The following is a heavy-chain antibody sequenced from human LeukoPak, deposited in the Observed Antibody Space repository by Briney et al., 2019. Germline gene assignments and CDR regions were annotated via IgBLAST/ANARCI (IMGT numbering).Heavy chain of an antibody. J-gene: IGHJ4*02. CDR3: ARDVVSGSGSLDY. CDR1: RFSFSNYW. CDR2: VKSDGSNP. Sequence: GGSLRLSCAASRFSFSNYWMHWVRHAPGKGLVWVSRVKSDGSNPSYADSVKRRFTISRDNAENMLYLQMNTLGAEDTAVYYCARDVVSGSGSLDYWGQGTLVTVSS. D-gene: IGHD3-10*01. V-gene: IGHV3-74*01.